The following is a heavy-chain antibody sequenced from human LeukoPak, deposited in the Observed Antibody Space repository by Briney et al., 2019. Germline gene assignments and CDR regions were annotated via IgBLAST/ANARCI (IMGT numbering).Heavy chain of an antibody. D-gene: IGHD3-10*01. V-gene: IGHV4-39*01. CDR3: ARTRYYYNSRSYGAPYYFDY. CDR1: GASISIISYY. Sequence: SETLSLTCTVSGASISIISYYWGWIRQPPGKGLEWIGSIYYSGNTYYNPSLKSRVTISVDASKNQFSLKLSSVTAADTAVYYCARTRYYYNSRSYGAPYYFDYWGQGTLVTVSS. CDR2: IYYSGNT. J-gene: IGHJ4*02.